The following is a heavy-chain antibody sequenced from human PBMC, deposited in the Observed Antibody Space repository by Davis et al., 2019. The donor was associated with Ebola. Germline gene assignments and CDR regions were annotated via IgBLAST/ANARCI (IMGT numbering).Heavy chain of an antibody. V-gene: IGHV4-34*01. CDR3: ARGLFLWLAAFDY. J-gene: IGHJ4*02. Sequence: MPSETLFLTCAVYGGSFSGYYWSWIRQPPGKGLEWIGEINHSGSTNYNPSLKSRVTISVDTSKNQFSLKLSSVTAADTAVYYCARGLFLWLAAFDYWGQGTLVTVSS. CDR1: GGSFSGYY. D-gene: IGHD6-19*01. CDR2: INHSGST.